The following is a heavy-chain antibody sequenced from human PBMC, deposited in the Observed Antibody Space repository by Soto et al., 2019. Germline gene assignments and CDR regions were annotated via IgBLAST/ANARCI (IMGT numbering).Heavy chain of an antibody. D-gene: IGHD3-10*01. CDR2: INPNSGGT. CDR3: ARDPPITMVRGGLPYYYYGMDV. J-gene: IGHJ6*02. CDR1: GYTFTGYY. Sequence: VASVKVSCKASGYTFTGYYMHWVRQAPGQGLEWMGWINPNSGGTNYAQKFQGWVTMTRDTSISTAYMELSRLRSDDTAVYYCARDPPITMVRGGLPYYYYGMDVWGQGTTVTVS. V-gene: IGHV1-2*04.